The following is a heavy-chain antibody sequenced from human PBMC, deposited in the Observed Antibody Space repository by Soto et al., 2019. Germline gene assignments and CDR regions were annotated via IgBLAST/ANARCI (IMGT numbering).Heavy chain of an antibody. CDR2: VSHSGST. CDR1: EGSWRCYY. Sequence: SETLSLTCAVYEGSWRCYYWTLIRQAPGRGLEWIGEVSHSGSTNYSPSLKSRVSISIDRSKKQFSLRPISVTAADTAVYYCARWPHAGEGSGHAYYIGLDVWGQGTMVTVSS. D-gene: IGHD1-26*01. CDR3: ARWPHAGEGSGHAYYIGLDV. V-gene: IGHV4-34*01. J-gene: IGHJ6*02.